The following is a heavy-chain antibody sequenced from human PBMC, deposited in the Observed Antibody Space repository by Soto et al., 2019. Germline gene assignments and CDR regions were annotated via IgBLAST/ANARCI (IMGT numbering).Heavy chain of an antibody. CDR3: AREGGPYSSSWYYFDY. Sequence: GGSLRLAXAASGFTFSSYCMSWVRQPPGKGLEWVANIKQDGSEKYYVDSVKGRFTISRDNAKNSLYLQMNSLRAEDTAVYCCAREGGPYSSSWYYFDYWGQGTLVTVSS. V-gene: IGHV3-7*03. J-gene: IGHJ4*02. CDR1: GFTFSSYC. D-gene: IGHD6-13*01. CDR2: IKQDGSEK.